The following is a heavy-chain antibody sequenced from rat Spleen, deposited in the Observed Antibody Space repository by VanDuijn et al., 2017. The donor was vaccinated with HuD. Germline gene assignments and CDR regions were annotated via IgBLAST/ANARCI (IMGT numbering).Heavy chain of an antibody. J-gene: IGHJ1*01. CDR1: GFTFSHYD. V-gene: IGHV5-7*01. CDR2: ITSGGSNT. Sequence: EVQLVESGGGLVRPGRSLKLSCAASGFTFSHYDMAWVRQTPKKGLEWVATITSGGSNTYYPDSVKGRFTISRDNAKSTLYLQMDSLRSEDTATYYCAKEGNYGYPYWYFDFWGPGTMVTVSS. D-gene: IGHD1-7*01. CDR3: AKEGNYGYPYWYFDF.